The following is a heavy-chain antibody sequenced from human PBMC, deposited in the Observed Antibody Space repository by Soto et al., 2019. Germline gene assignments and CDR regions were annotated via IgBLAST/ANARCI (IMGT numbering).Heavy chain of an antibody. V-gene: IGHV4-34*01. CDR1: GGSFSCYY. Sequence: SETLSLTCAVYGGSFSCYYWSWIRQPPGKGLEWIGEINHSGSTNYNPSLKSRVTISVDTSKNQFSLKLSSVTAADTAVYYCARGIEAARRYYYYGMDVWGQGTTVTVSS. D-gene: IGHD6-6*01. CDR3: ARGIEAARRYYYYGMDV. CDR2: INHSGST. J-gene: IGHJ6*02.